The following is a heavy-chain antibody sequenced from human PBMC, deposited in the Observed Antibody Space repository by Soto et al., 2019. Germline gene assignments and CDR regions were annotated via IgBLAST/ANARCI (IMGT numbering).Heavy chain of an antibody. Sequence: GESLKISCKGSGYSFTSYWIGWVRQMPGKGLEWMGIIYPGDSDTRYSPSFQGQVTISADKSISTAYLQWSSLRASDTAMYYCARLTFHGSGSYQYGMDVWGQGTTVTVSS. CDR3: ARLTFHGSGSYQYGMDV. D-gene: IGHD3-10*01. J-gene: IGHJ6*02. CDR1: GYSFTSYW. CDR2: IYPGDSDT. V-gene: IGHV5-51*01.